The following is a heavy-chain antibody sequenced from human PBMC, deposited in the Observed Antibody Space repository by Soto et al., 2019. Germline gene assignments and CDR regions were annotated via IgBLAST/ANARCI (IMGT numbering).Heavy chain of an antibody. J-gene: IGHJ5*02. CDR1: GGSISSGDYY. Sequence: QVQLQESGPGLVKPSQTLSLTCTVSGGSISSGDYYWSWIRQPPGKGLEWIGYIYYSGSTYYNPSHKSRDTISVHTSKNQFSLKLSSVTAADTAVYYCARDVPNGDYDFWSGYYPNWFDPWGQGTLVTVSS. V-gene: IGHV4-30-4*01. CDR3: ARDVPNGDYDFWSGYYPNWFDP. D-gene: IGHD3-3*01. CDR2: IYYSGST.